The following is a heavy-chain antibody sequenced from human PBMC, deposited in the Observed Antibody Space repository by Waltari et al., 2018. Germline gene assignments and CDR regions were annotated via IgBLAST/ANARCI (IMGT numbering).Heavy chain of an antibody. CDR2: ISHDGSNR. CDR1: GFAFNIYT. D-gene: IGHD2-15*01. J-gene: IGHJ4*02. Sequence: QVQLVESGGGVVQPGRSLRLSCTTSGFAFNIYTLHWVRQAPGKGLEWVAIISHDGSNRYYADSVKGRFTISRDDSQSTLYLQMDSLNSDDTGVYYCARDSRRGVVVRVFWGQGTLVTVSS. V-gene: IGHV3-30-3*01. CDR3: ARDSRRGVVVRVF.